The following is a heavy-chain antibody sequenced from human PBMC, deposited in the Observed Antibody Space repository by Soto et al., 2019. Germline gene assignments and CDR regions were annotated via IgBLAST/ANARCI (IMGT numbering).Heavy chain of an antibody. Sequence: SETLSLTCTVSGGSISSYYWSWIRQPPGKGLEWFGYIYYSGSTNYNPSLKSRVTISVDTSKNQFSLKLSSVTAADTAVYYCARLSGDYYDYWGQGTLVTVSS. CDR3: ARLSGDYYDY. V-gene: IGHV4-59*08. CDR2: IYYSGST. CDR1: GGSISSYY. D-gene: IGHD3-3*02. J-gene: IGHJ4*02.